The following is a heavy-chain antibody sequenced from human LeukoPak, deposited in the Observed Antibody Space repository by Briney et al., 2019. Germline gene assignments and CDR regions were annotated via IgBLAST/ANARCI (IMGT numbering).Heavy chain of an antibody. CDR1: GGSLTGYY. CDR3: ARGIRGSCFDF. CDR2: INYSGNT. J-gene: IGHJ4*02. D-gene: IGHD6-13*01. V-gene: IGHV4-59*01. Sequence: SETLSLTCTVSGGSLTGYYWNWIGQPPGKGRDWIGFINYSGNTIYNPSLKSRVTMSVDTSKNQISLKMKSVTAADTAVYYCARGIRGSCFDFWGQGALVTVSS.